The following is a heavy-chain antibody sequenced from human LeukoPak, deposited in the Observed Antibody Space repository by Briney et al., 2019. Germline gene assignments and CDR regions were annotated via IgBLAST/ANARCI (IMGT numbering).Heavy chain of an antibody. CDR1: GFTFSSYE. V-gene: IGHV3-48*03. Sequence: GGSLRLSCAASGFTFSSYEMNWVRQAPGKGLEWVSYISSSGSTIYYADSVKGRFTISRDNAKNSLYLQMNSLRAEDTAVYYCARLLWLGGISYYYYMDVWGKGITVTVSS. CDR2: ISSSGSTI. D-gene: IGHD3-10*01. J-gene: IGHJ6*03. CDR3: ARLLWLGGISYYYYMDV.